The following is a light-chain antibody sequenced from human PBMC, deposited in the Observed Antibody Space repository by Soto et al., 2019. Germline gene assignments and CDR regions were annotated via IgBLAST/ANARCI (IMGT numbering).Light chain of an antibody. Sequence: DIQMTQSPSTLSASVGDRVTITCRAIQSLSGRLAWYQQRPGKAPKLLIYEASSLESGVPSRFSGSGSGTEFTLTIRSLQPDDLATYYCQQYNTYSEMWTFGQGTKVDIK. CDR1: QSLSGR. J-gene: IGKJ1*01. V-gene: IGKV1-5*03. CDR3: QQYNTYSEMWT. CDR2: EAS.